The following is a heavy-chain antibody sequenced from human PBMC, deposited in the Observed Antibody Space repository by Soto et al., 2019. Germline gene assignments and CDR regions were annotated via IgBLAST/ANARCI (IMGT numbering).Heavy chain of an antibody. D-gene: IGHD2-2*01. CDR2: TSNSGST. CDR3: ARGGGSTKVDY. CDR1: GGSITSSGYY. J-gene: IGHJ4*02. V-gene: IGHV4-31*03. Sequence: QVQLQESGPGLVKPSQTLSLTCTVSGGSITSSGYYWSWIRQHPGEGLEWIGFTSNSGSTSYNPSLKSRVTISVDTSACQLSLDLKSVTAAYTAVYYCARGGGSTKVDYWGQGTLVTVSP.